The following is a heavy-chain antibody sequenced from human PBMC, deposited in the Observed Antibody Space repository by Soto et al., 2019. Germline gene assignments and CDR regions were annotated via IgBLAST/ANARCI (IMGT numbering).Heavy chain of an antibody. J-gene: IGHJ4*02. V-gene: IGHV3-23*01. CDR2: ISGSGDDT. CDR1: GFTFNNYA. CDR3: AGGSRDTSGYYDFEY. Sequence: EVQLLESGGGLVQPGGSLRLSCAASGFTFNNYAMNWVRQAPGKGLEWVSAISGSGDDTYYADSVKGRFTISRDNSKNSLYLQMNSLRAEDTAVYYCAGGSRDTSGYYDFEYWGQGTLVTVSS. D-gene: IGHD3-22*01.